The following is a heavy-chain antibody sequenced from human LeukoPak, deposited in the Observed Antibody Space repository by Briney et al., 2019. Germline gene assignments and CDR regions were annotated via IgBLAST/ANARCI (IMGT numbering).Heavy chain of an antibody. Sequence: SVKVSCKASGGTFSRYSISWVRQAPGQGLEWMGGIIPIFGTANYAQKFQGRVTITADESTSTAYMELSSLRSEDTAVYYCARGPLAVGGAFDYWGQGTLVTVSS. J-gene: IGHJ4*02. CDR3: ARGPLAVGGAFDY. D-gene: IGHD6-19*01. CDR1: GGTFSRYS. V-gene: IGHV1-69*13. CDR2: IIPIFGTA.